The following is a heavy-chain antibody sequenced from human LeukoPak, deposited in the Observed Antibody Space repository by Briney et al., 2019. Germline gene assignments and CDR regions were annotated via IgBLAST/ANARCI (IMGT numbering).Heavy chain of an antibody. V-gene: IGHV4-30-4*08. CDR1: GGSISSGDYY. D-gene: IGHD1-26*01. J-gene: IGHJ3*02. CDR2: ICYSGST. CDR3: ARARGSFEGAFDI. Sequence: SETLSLTCTVSGGSISSGDYYWSWIRQPPGKGLEWIGYICYSGSTYYNPSLKSRVTISVDTSKNQFSLKLNSETAADTAVYYCARARGSFEGAFDIWGQGTMVTVSS.